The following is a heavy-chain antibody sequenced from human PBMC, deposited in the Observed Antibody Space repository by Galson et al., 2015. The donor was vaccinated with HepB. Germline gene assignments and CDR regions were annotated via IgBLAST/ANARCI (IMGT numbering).Heavy chain of an antibody. CDR3: AREREYSSSSELDY. Sequence: SVTVSCKASGSTFTGYYMHWVRQAPGQGLEWMGWINPNRGGTNYAQKFQGRVTMTRDTSISTAYMELSRLRSDDTAVYYCAREREYSSSSELDYWGQGTLVTVSS. V-gene: IGHV1-2*02. CDR1: GSTFTGYY. J-gene: IGHJ4*02. CDR2: INPNRGGT. D-gene: IGHD6-6*01.